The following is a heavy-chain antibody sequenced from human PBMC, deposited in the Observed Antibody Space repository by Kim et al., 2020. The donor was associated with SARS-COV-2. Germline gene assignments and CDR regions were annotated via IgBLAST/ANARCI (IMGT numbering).Heavy chain of an antibody. J-gene: IGHJ4*02. D-gene: IGHD1-26*01. CDR3: VRDRGEHGILDY. V-gene: IGHV3-74*01. Sequence: YADSVRGRFTIYRDNAKNTLYLQMSSLRAEDTAVYYCVRDRGEHGILDYWGQGTLVTVSS.